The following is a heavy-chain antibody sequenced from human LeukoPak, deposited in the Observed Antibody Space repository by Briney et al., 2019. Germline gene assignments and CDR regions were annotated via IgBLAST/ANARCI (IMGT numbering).Heavy chain of an antibody. Sequence: GGSLRLSCAASGFTLSSYNMKWVRQAPGKGLEWVSSISYRSSDIEYADSVKGRFTISRDSAKQLLYLQMSRLRAEDTAVYYCARVYSSSWYSGYLYMDVWGKGTTVTVSS. J-gene: IGHJ6*03. D-gene: IGHD6-13*01. CDR1: GFTLSSYN. V-gene: IGHV3-21*01. CDR2: ISYRSSDI. CDR3: ARVYSSSWYSGYLYMDV.